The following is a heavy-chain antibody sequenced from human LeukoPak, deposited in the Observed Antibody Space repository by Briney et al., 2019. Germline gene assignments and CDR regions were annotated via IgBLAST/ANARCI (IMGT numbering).Heavy chain of an antibody. V-gene: IGHV1-46*01. CDR3: VREKSGGTYDY. CDR2: IRPGDTRT. Sequence: GASVKVSCKASGYTFTAYYIQWVRQAPGQGLEWMGTIRPGDTRTTYAQKFQGRVTMTWDMSTTTGYMELSSLRSEETAVYYCVREKSGGTYDYWGQATLVTVSS. CDR1: GYTFTAYY. J-gene: IGHJ4*02. D-gene: IGHD3-16*01.